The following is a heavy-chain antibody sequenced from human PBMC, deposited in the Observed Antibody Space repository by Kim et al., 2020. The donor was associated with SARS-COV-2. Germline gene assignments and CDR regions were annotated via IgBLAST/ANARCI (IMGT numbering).Heavy chain of an antibody. Sequence: GSLRLSCAASGFTFSSYWMHWVRQAPGKGLVWVSRINSDGSSTSYADSVKGRFTISRDNAKNTLYLQMNSLRAEDTAVYYCARGGVSYYDSSGYYYGWFDPWGQGTLVTVSS. CDR1: GFTFSSYW. D-gene: IGHD3-22*01. CDR3: ARGGVSYYDSSGYYYGWFDP. J-gene: IGHJ5*02. V-gene: IGHV3-74*01. CDR2: INSDGSST.